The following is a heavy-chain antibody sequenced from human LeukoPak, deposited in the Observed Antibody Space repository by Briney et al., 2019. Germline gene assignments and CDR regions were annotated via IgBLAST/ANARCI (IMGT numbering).Heavy chain of an antibody. CDR3: QTVIVPADFVSYYVDY. CDR1: GYTFTGYY. J-gene: IGHJ4*02. Sequence: GASVKVSCKASGYTFTGYYMHWVRQAPGQGLEWMCWINPNSSGTNYAQKFQGRFTMTRDTSISTAYMELSRLRSDDTAVYYCQTVIVPADFVSYYVDYWGQGTLVTVSS. CDR2: INPNSSGT. V-gene: IGHV1-2*02. D-gene: IGHD2-2*01.